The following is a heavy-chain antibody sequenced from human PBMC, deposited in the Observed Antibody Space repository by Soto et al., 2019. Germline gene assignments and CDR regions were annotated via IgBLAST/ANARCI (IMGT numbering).Heavy chain of an antibody. CDR1: GGTFSSYS. J-gene: IGHJ4*02. CDR3: ARDGGRDAGGIDY. D-gene: IGHD1-26*01. V-gene: IGHV1-69*01. Sequence: QVQLVQSGAEVQKPGSSVKFSCKASGGTFSSYSINWVRQAPGQGLEWMGEIIPIFGTANYAQKFQGRVTITADESASTAYLELSSLMTEDTAVYYCARDGGRDAGGIDYWGQGTLVTVSS. CDR2: IIPIFGTA.